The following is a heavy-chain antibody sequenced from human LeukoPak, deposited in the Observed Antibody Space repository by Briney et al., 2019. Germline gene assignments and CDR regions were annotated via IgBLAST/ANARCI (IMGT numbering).Heavy chain of an antibody. CDR1: GFTFSSYA. CDR2: ISGSGGST. J-gene: IGHJ5*02. CDR3: ARERIMLGMVTSWFDP. D-gene: IGHD2-15*01. Sequence: GGSLRLSCAASGFTFSSYAMSWVRQAPGKGLEWVSAISGSGGSTYYADSVKGRFTISRDNSKNTLYLQMNSLRDEDTAVYYCARERIMLGMVTSWFDPWGQGTLVTVSS. V-gene: IGHV3-23*01.